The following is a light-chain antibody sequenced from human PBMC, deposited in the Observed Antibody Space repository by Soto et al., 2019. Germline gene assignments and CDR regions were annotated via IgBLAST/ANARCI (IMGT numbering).Light chain of an antibody. CDR2: DAS. J-gene: IGKJ1*01. CDR1: QSISSW. Sequence: DIQMTQSPSALSASVGDRATITCRASQSISSWLAWYQQKPGKAPKLLIYDASTLQSGVPSRYSGSGSGTEFTLPTRTLQPDDFATYYCQQYESYSPWTFGQGTKVDIK. CDR3: QQYESYSPWT. V-gene: IGKV1-5*01.